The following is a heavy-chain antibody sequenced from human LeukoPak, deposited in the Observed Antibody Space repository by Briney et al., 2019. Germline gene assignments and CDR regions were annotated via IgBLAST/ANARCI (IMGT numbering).Heavy chain of an antibody. D-gene: IGHD7-27*01. CDR1: GGSISSYY. V-gene: IGHV4-59*08. CDR3: ARQGRWGSNSDDY. CDR2: IYYSGST. Sequence: SETLSLTCTVSGGSISSYYWSWIRQPPGKGLEWIGYIYYSGSTNYNPSLKSRVTISVDTSKNQFSLKLSSVTAADTAVYYCARQGRWGSNSDDYWGQGTLVTVSS. J-gene: IGHJ4*02.